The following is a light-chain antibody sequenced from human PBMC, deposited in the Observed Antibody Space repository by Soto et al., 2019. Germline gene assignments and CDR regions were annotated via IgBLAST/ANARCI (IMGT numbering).Light chain of an antibody. Sequence: EIVLTQSPATLSLSPGDRATLSCGASQSVSSGFLAWYQQKPGQAPRLLIFDASRRATGIADRFSGSGSGIDFTLTVNRLEPGDFAVYYCQQYGSLPFTFGQGTRLEIK. CDR3: QQYGSLPFT. CDR2: DAS. V-gene: IGKV3D-20*01. J-gene: IGKJ5*01. CDR1: QSVSSGF.